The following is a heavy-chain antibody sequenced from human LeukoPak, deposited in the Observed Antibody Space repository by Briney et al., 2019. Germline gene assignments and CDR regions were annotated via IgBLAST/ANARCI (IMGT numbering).Heavy chain of an antibody. CDR3: TSSVNASYAFVN. Sequence: GGSLRLSSALSGFTPLTLYTGGVRQAPGKGLEWVSIIYSDGSTYYADSVRGRFSISRDNSKNTVYLQMNSLRAEDTAVNYCTSSVNASYAFVNWGQGALVTVSS. V-gene: IGHV3-53*01. J-gene: IGHJ1*01. D-gene: IGHD4/OR15-4a*01. CDR1: GFTPLTLY. CDR2: IYSDGST.